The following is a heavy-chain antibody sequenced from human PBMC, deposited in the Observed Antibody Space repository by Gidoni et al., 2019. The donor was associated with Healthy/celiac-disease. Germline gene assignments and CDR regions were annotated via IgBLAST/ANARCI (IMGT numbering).Heavy chain of an antibody. J-gene: IGHJ4*02. CDR3: ARGGAVTTPYYFDY. Sequence: QVQLVESGGGVVQPGRSLRLSWAAAGFTVSSYAMHGVRQAPGKGLEWVAVISYDGSNKYYADSVKGRFTISRDNSKNTLYLQMNSLRAEDTAVYYCARGGAVTTPYYFDYWGQGTLVTVSS. CDR2: ISYDGSNK. D-gene: IGHD4-4*01. CDR1: GFTVSSYA. V-gene: IGHV3-30-3*01.